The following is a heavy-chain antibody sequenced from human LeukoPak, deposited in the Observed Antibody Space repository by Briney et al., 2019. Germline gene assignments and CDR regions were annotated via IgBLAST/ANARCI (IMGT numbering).Heavy chain of an antibody. D-gene: IGHD5-12*01. Sequence: GGSLRLSCAASGFTFSSYGMHWVRRAPGKGLEWVAVISYDGSNKYYADSVKGRFTISRDNSKNTLYLQMNSLRAEDTAVYYCAKDKIPYSGYDGYFDYWGQGTLVTVSS. CDR3: AKDKIPYSGYDGYFDY. CDR1: GFTFSSYG. CDR2: ISYDGSNK. J-gene: IGHJ4*02. V-gene: IGHV3-30*18.